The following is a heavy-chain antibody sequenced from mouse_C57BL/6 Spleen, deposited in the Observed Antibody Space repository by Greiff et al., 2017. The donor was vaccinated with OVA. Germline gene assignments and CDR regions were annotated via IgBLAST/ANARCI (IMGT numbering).Heavy chain of an antibody. D-gene: IGHD1-1*02. CDR3: ARGGSYRWYFDV. CDR1: GFTFSDYY. V-gene: IGHV5-16*01. Sequence: EVKLMESEGGLVQPGSSMKLSCTASGFTFSDYYMAWVRQVPEKGLEWVANINYDGSSTYYLDSLKSRFIISRDNAKNILYLQMSSLKSEDTATYYCARGGSYRWYFDVWGTGTTVTVSS. J-gene: IGHJ1*03. CDR2: INYDGSST.